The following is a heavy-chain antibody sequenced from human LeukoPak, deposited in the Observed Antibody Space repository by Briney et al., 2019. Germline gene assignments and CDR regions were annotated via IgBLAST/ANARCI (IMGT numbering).Heavy chain of an antibody. CDR1: GGSISSYY. J-gene: IGHJ6*02. D-gene: IGHD3-22*01. Sequence: PSETLSLTCAVSGGSISSYYWSWIRQPPGKGLEWIGYIYYSGSTNYNPSLKSRVAISVDTSKNQFSLKLSSVTAADTAVYYCARHKGYYDSSGYYYYYGMDVWGQGTTVTVSS. V-gene: IGHV4-59*08. CDR2: IYYSGST. CDR3: ARHKGYYDSSGYYYYYGMDV.